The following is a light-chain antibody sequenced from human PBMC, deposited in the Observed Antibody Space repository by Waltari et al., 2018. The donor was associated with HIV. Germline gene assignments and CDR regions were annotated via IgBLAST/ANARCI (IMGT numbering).Light chain of an antibody. V-gene: IGLV2-14*01. Sequence: QSALTQPASMSGSPGPSITISCTGSSLAIGLYAFFSCYKHLPNTAPQLIIYGVDRRPPGITSRFSASKSGDVASLTISGLQAEDEADYYCTSHTLTRVLVFGGGTRLTVL. CDR3: TSHTLTRVLV. CDR2: GVD. J-gene: IGLJ3*02. CDR1: SLAIGLYAF.